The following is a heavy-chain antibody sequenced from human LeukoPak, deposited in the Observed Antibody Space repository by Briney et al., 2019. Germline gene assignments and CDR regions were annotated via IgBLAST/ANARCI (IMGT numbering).Heavy chain of an antibody. D-gene: IGHD3-10*01. CDR1: RFNVNNYW. J-gene: IGHJ5*01. Sequence: GGSLRLSCAASRFNVNNYWMHWVRQAPGKGLVWVSRINEDGRVTSYATSVRGRFNIFRDSVENTLHLQMNSLRAEDTAVYYCVKDFGGELDSWGQGTLVTVSS. CDR2: INEDGRVT. V-gene: IGHV3-74*01. CDR3: VKDFGGELDS.